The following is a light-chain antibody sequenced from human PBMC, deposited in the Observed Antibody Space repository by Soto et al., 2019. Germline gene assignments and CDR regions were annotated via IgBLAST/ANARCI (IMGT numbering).Light chain of an antibody. CDR1: SSDIGVYNY. CDR3: TSFTTINIWV. J-gene: IGLJ3*02. Sequence: QSALTQPASVSGSPGQSITISCTGTSSDIGVYNYVSWYQQHPGKAPKLVICEVSNRPSGVSSRFSGSKSGNTASLTISGLRAEDEADYYCTSFTTINIWVFGGGTKLTVL. V-gene: IGLV2-14*01. CDR2: EVS.